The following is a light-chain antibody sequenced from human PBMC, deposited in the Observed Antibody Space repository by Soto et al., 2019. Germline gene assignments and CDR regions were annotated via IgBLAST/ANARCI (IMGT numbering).Light chain of an antibody. CDR1: SSNIGAGYD. CDR3: QSYDSTLSGYV. V-gene: IGLV1-40*01. Sequence: QSVLTQPPSMSGAPGQRGTVSCSGSSSNIGAGYDVHWYQQLPGTAPKLLIYANNNRPSGVPDRFSGSKSGTSASLAITGLQAEDEADYYCQSYDSTLSGYVFGTGTKVTVL. J-gene: IGLJ1*01. CDR2: ANN.